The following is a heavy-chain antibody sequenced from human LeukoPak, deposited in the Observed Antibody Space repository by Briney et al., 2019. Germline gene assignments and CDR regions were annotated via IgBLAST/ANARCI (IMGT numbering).Heavy chain of an antibody. J-gene: IGHJ5*02. CDR3: ARDHLARRGLYGSSSP. D-gene: IGHD6-13*01. V-gene: IGHV3-20*04. Sequence: GGSLRLSCAASGFTFDDYGMSWVRQAPGKGLEWVSGINWNGGSTGYADSVKGRFTISRDNAKNSLHLQMNSLRAEGTALYYCARDHLARRGLYGSSSPWGQGTLVTVSS. CDR1: GFTFDDYG. CDR2: INWNGGST.